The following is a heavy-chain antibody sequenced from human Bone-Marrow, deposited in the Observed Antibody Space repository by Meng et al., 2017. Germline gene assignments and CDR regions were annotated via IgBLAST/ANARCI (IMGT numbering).Heavy chain of an antibody. V-gene: IGHV3-21*01. CDR3: ARDTVVVVAATSDAFDI. D-gene: IGHD2-15*01. J-gene: IGHJ3*02. CDR1: GFTFISYS. CDR2: ISSSSSYI. Sequence: GGSLRLSCAASGFTFISYSMNWVRQAPGKGLEWVSSISSSSSYIYYADSVKGRFTISRDNAKNSLYLQMKSLRAEDTAVYYCARDTVVVVAATSDAFDIWGQGTMVTVSS.